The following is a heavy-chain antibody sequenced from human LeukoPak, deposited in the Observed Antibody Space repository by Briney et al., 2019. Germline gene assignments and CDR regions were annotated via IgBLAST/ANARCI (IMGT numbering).Heavy chain of an antibody. D-gene: IGHD2-15*01. CDR3: ARPLVVVAEEYYYYGMDV. CDR2: ISAYNGNT. CDR1: GYTFTIYG. J-gene: IGHJ6*02. Sequence: GASVKVSFKASGYTFTIYGISWVRQAPGQGREWMGWISAYNGNTNYAQKLQGRVTMTTDTSTSTAYMELRSLRSDDTAVYYCARPLVVVAEEYYYYGMDVWGQGTTVTVSS. V-gene: IGHV1-18*01.